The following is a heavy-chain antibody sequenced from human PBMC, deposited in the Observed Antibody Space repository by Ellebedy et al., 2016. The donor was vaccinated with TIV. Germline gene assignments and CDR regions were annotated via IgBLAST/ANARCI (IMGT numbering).Heavy chain of an antibody. CDR2: ISNTCGRT. CDR3: AKGRGGGSDSSAPRYYFDY. D-gene: IGHD3-22*01. CDR1: GFTFSSYA. J-gene: IGHJ4*02. V-gene: IGHV3-23*01. Sequence: GESLKISCAASGFTFSSYAMSWVRQAPGKGLEWVSNISNTCGRTYYADSVEGRFTISRDNSKKTLYLQMNSLRAEDTDVYYWAKGRGGGSDSSAPRYYFDYWGLGTLVTVSS.